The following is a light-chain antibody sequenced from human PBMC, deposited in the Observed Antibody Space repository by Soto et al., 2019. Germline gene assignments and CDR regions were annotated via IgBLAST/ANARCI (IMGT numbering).Light chain of an antibody. CDR3: QQYGSSLSWT. V-gene: IGKV3-20*01. J-gene: IGKJ1*01. CDR1: QSVSSYS. CDR2: GAS. Sequence: EIVLTQSPGTLSLSPGERATLSCRASQSVSSYSLAWYQKNNSQAPRLLIFGASSRAAGIPDMFRSSGSGTNFTLTISRLEPEDFAVYYCQQYGSSLSWTFGRETKVE.